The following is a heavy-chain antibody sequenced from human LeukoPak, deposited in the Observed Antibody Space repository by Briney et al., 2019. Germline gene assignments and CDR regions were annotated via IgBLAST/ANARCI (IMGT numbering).Heavy chain of an antibody. D-gene: IGHD4-17*01. J-gene: IGHJ4*02. CDR3: ARDLYGDYAPGVY. CDR1: GGTFRSYA. CDR2: IIPIFGTA. V-gene: IGHV1-69*06. Sequence: SVKVSCKASGGTFRSYAISWVRQAPGQGLEWMGGIIPIFGTANYAQKFQGRVTITADKSTSTAYMELSSLRSEDTAVYYCARDLYGDYAPGVYWGQGTLVTVSS.